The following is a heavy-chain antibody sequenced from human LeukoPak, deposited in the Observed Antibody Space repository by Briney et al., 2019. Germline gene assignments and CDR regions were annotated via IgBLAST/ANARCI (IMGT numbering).Heavy chain of an antibody. J-gene: IGHJ3*02. D-gene: IGHD3-9*01. CDR1: DGSISSYY. V-gene: IGHV4-59*12. Sequence: SETLSLTCTVSDGSISSYYWSWIRQPPGKGLEWIGEIYHSGSTNYNPSLKSRVTISVDKSKNQFSLKLSSVTAADTAVYYRARKHYDILTGYPPGVFDIWGQGTRVTVSS. CDR2: IYHSGST. CDR3: ARKHYDILTGYPPGVFDI.